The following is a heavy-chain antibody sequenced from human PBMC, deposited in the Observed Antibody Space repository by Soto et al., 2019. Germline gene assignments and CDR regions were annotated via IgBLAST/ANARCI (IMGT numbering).Heavy chain of an antibody. V-gene: IGHV1-18*01. CDR3: AREGAYYDFWSGKGVDY. CDR1: GYTFTSYG. D-gene: IGHD3-3*01. CDR2: ISAYNGNT. Sequence: ASVKVSCKASGYTFTSYGISWVRQAPGQGLEWMGWISAYNGNTNYAQKLQGRVTMTTDTSTSTAYMELTSLRSDDTAVYYCAREGAYYDFWSGKGVDYWGQGTLVTVSS. J-gene: IGHJ4*02.